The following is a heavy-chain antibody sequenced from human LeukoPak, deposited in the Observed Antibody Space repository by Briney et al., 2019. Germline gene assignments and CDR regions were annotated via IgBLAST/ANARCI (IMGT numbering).Heavy chain of an antibody. V-gene: IGHV4-4*07. CDR3: ARETYSTSNYYYYYGMDV. CDR2: IYTSGST. Sequence: PSETLSLTCAVYGGSISSYYWSWIRQPAGKGLEWIGRIYTSGSTNYNPSLKSRVTMSVDTSKNQFSLKLSSVTAADTAVYYCARETYSTSNYYYYYGMDVWGQGTTVTVS. J-gene: IGHJ6*02. D-gene: IGHD6-6*01. CDR1: GGSISSYY.